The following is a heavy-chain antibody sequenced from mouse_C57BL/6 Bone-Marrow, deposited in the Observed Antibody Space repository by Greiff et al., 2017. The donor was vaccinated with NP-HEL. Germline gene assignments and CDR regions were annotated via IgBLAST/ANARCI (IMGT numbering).Heavy chain of an antibody. CDR1: GYTFTDYY. CDR2: INPYNGGT. Sequence: VQLQQSGPVLVKPGASVKMSCKASGYTFTDYYMNWVKQSHGKSLEWIGVINPYNGGTSYNQKFKGKATLTVDKSSSTAYMELNSLTSEDSAVYYCARSGSNYCLDYYAMDYWGQGTSVTFSS. V-gene: IGHV1-19*01. J-gene: IGHJ4*01. D-gene: IGHD2-5*01. CDR3: ARSGSNYCLDYYAMDY.